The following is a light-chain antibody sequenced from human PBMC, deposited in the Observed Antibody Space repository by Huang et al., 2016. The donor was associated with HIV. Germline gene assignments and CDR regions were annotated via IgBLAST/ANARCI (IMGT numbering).Light chain of an antibody. CDR2: DAA. CDR3: QQRSNRPLT. Sequence: EIVLTQSPATLSLSPGERATLSCRASQNVNTFLAWYQQKPGQAPRLLIYDAANRATGIPARFSGSGSGTDFTLTISSLEPEDFAVYYCQQRSNRPLTFGGGTKVEIK. J-gene: IGKJ4*01. CDR1: QNVNTF. V-gene: IGKV3-11*01.